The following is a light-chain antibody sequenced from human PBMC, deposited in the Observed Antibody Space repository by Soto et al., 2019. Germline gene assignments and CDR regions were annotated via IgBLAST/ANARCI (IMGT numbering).Light chain of an antibody. J-gene: IGLJ1*01. Sequence: QSALTQPASVSGSPGQSITISCTGTSSDIGGYNYVSWYQHYPGKAPQLMIYGVTNRPSGVSNRFSGSKSGNTASLTISGLRADDEADYYCSSYTSSDTLAVFGPGTKLTVL. CDR2: GVT. CDR3: SSYTSSDTLAV. V-gene: IGLV2-14*03. CDR1: SSDIGGYNY.